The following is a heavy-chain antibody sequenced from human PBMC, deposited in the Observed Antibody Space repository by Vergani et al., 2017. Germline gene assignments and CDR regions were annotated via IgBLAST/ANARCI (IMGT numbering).Heavy chain of an antibody. J-gene: IGHJ2*01. CDR3: ARVYAGYDFWSGYYNYWYFDL. Sequence: QVQLQESGPGLVKPSQTLSLTCTVSGGSISSGGYYWSWIRQHPGKGLEWIGYIYYSGSTYYNPSLKSRVTISVDTSKNQFSLKLSSVTAADTAVYYCARVYAGYDFWSGYYNYWYFDLWGRGTLVTVSS. D-gene: IGHD3-3*01. CDR2: IYYSGST. CDR1: GGSISSGGYY. V-gene: IGHV4-31*03.